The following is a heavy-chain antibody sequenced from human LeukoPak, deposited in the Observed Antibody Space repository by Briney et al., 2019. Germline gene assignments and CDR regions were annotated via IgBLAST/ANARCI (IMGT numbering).Heavy chain of an antibody. J-gene: IGHJ4*02. CDR3: ARLGYCSGGSCYLYYFDY. Sequence: SETLSLTCTVSGYSISSGYYWGWIRQPPGKGLEWIGSIYHSGSTYYNPSLKSRVTISVDTSKNQFSLKLSSVTAADTAVYYCARLGYCSGGSCYLYYFDYWGQGTLVTVSS. CDR2: IYHSGST. CDR1: GYSISSGYY. D-gene: IGHD2-15*01. V-gene: IGHV4-38-2*02.